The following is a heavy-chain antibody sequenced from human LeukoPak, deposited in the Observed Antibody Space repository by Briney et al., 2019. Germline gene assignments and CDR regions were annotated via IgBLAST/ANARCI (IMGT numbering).Heavy chain of an antibody. CDR2: IYSGGST. Sequence: GGSLRLSCAASGFTFSDAWMSWVRQAPGKGLEWVSVIYSGGSTYYADSVKGRFTISRDNSKNTLYLQMNSLRAEDTAVYYCARVSLWFGEFDDAFDIWGQGTMVTVSS. D-gene: IGHD3-10*01. V-gene: IGHV3-66*01. CDR1: GFTFSDAW. CDR3: ARVSLWFGEFDDAFDI. J-gene: IGHJ3*02.